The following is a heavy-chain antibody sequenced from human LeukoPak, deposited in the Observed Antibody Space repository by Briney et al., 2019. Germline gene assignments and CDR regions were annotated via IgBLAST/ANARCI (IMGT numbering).Heavy chain of an antibody. V-gene: IGHV4-59*08. CDR3: ARHTYYFDY. J-gene: IGHJ4*02. CDR1: GDSIRSYY. CDR2: IYYSGST. Sequence: SETLSLTCTVSGDSIRSYYWSWIRQPPGKGLEWIGYIYYSGSTNYNPSLKSRVTISVDASKNQLSLKLSSVTAADTAIYYCARHTYYFDYWGQGTLVTVSS.